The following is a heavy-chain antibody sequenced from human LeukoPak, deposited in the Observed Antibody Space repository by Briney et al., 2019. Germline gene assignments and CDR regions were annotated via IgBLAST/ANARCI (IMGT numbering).Heavy chain of an antibody. Sequence: PGGSLRLSCAASGFTVISNYMSWVRQAPGKGLEWVLVMYSGGSTYYADSVKGRFTISRDNSKNTLHLQMNSLRAYDTAVYYCARDARYNYFADWGQGTLVTVSS. CDR1: GFTVISNY. D-gene: IGHD5-24*01. J-gene: IGHJ4*02. CDR3: ARDARYNYFAD. CDR2: MYSGGST. V-gene: IGHV3-66*01.